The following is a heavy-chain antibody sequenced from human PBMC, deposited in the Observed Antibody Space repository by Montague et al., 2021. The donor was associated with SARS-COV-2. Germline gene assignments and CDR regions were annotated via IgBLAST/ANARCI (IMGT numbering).Heavy chain of an antibody. Sequence: SETLSLTCAVYGGSVSDYYWSWIRQPPGKGLEWIGKINHSGSTNYNPSLKSRVTTSVDTSKNQFSLKLTSMTAADTAVYYCARGPHITMIVVVITDIWFDPWGQGTLVTVSS. CDR3: ARGPHITMIVVVITDIWFDP. CDR2: INHSGST. J-gene: IGHJ5*02. CDR1: GGSVSDYY. V-gene: IGHV4-34*01. D-gene: IGHD3-22*01.